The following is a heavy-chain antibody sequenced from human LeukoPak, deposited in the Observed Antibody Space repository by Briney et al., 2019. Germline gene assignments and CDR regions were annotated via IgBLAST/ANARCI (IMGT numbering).Heavy chain of an antibody. V-gene: IGHV4-4*07. CDR3: ARDQRDIVVVPAAIKGAGYYYYYMDV. J-gene: IGHJ6*03. CDR2: IYTSGST. Sequence: SETLSLTCTVSGGSISSYYWSWIRQPAGKGLEWIGRIYTSGSTNYNPSLTSRVTMSVDTSKNQFSLKLSSVTAADTAVYYCARDQRDIVVVPAAIKGAGYYYYYMDVWGKGTTVTVSS. D-gene: IGHD2-2*02. CDR1: GGSISSYY.